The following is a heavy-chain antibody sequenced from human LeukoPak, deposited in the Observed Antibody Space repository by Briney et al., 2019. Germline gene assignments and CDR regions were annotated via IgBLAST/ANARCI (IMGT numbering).Heavy chain of an antibody. D-gene: IGHD1-14*01. Sequence: ASVKVSCKASGYTFTGYYMHWVRQAPGQGLEWMGWINPNSGGTNYAQKFQGRVTMTRDTSISIAYMELRWLTSDDTAFYYCARDTTGNVFHIWGQGTMVSVSS. V-gene: IGHV1-2*02. CDR3: ARDTTGNVFHI. CDR2: INPNSGGT. CDR1: GYTFTGYY. J-gene: IGHJ3*02.